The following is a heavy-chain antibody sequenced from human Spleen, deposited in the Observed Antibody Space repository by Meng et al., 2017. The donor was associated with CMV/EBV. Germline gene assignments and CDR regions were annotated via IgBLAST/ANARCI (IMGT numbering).Heavy chain of an antibody. CDR2: ISSDGVST. CDR3: ARITMIAYYFDY. V-gene: IGHV3-64*02. Sequence: GESLKISCAASGFTFSSHAMHWVRQAPGKGLEYVSGISSDGVSTYYVDSVKGRCTISRDNSKNTLYLQMNSLRAEDTAVYYCARITMIAYYFDYWGQGTLVTVSS. CDR1: GFTFSSHA. D-gene: IGHD3-22*01. J-gene: IGHJ4*02.